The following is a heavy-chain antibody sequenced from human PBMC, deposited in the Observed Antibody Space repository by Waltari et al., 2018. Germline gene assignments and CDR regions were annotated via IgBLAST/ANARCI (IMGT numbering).Heavy chain of an antibody. CDR2: IYPAGST. V-gene: IGHV3-66*02. D-gene: IGHD5-18*01. J-gene: IGHJ4*02. CDR3: SRARDEDTAMVFFDH. CDR1: GFTVSTTH. Sequence: DVQLVESGGGLVHPGGSLRLSCAASGFTVSTTHMSWVRQAPGKGLEWVSIIYPAGSTYNADSVLGRFTISRDVSQNTLHLQMNNLRPEDTAVYYCSRARDEDTAMVFFDHWGQGTLVSVSP.